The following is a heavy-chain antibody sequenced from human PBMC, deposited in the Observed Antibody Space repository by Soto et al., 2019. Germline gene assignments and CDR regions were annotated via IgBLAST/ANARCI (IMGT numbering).Heavy chain of an antibody. D-gene: IGHD3-3*01. CDR2: ISPNNGHT. CDR3: ARDQLRFLEYYFDY. V-gene: IGHV1-18*01. CDR1: GYTFISYG. J-gene: IGHJ4*02. Sequence: ASVKVSCKASGYTFISYGISWVRQAPGQGLEWMGWISPNNGHTNYAQKLQGRVTMTADTSTGTAYMELRSLRSDDTAVYYCARDQLRFLEYYFDYWGQGTLVTVSS.